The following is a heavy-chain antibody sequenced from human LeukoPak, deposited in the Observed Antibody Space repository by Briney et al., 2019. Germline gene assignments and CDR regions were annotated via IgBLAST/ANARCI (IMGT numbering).Heavy chain of an antibody. CDR2: ISGSGGST. D-gene: IGHD3-10*01. Sequence: GRSLKLSCAASGFTFTTYAMSWVRQGPGKGLEWVSAISGSGGSTYYADSVKGRFTISRDNSNNMLYLQMSSLRAEDTAVYYCAKRTSVTYGYYFDYWGQGTLVTISS. V-gene: IGHV3-23*01. J-gene: IGHJ4*02. CDR3: AKRTSVTYGYYFDY. CDR1: GFTFTTYA.